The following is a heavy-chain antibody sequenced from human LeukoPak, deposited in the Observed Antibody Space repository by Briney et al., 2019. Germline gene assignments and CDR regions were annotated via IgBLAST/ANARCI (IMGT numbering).Heavy chain of an antibody. V-gene: IGHV3-23*01. D-gene: IGHD2/OR15-2a*01. J-gene: IGHJ4*02. CDR3: AKDCKVHDY. Sequence: GGSLRLSCVASGFTFSSHAMSWVRQAPGKGLEWVSCISGSGGTTYYADSVKGRFTISRDNSKNTLYVQMNSLRAEDTAVYYCAKDCKVHDYWGQGTLVTVSS. CDR2: ISGSGGTT. CDR1: GFTFSSHA.